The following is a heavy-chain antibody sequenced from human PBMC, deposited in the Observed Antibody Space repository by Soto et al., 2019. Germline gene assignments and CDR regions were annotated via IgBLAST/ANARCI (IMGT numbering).Heavy chain of an antibody. CDR1: GASIITTNYY. CDR2: IYYAGST. J-gene: IGHJ5*02. V-gene: IGHV4-39*01. CDR3: ARLQPPRGYSSGWFDR. D-gene: IGHD6-19*01. Sequence: SATLSLTCIVSGASIITTNYYWFWIRQPPGNGLEWIGTIYYAGSTYYNPSLKSRVTISVDTSKNQFSLKLRSVTATDTAMYYCARLQPPRGYSSGWFDRWGQGCQVTVAS.